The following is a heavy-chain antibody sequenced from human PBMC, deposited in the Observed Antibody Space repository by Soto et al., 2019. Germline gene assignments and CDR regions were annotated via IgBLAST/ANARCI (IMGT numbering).Heavy chain of an antibody. CDR2: IYYSGST. CDR1: GGSISSSSYY. V-gene: IGHV4-39*01. CDR3: ARPHGNYGDYALDY. J-gene: IGHJ4*02. Sequence: QLQLQESGPGLVKPSETLSLTCTVSGGSISSSSYYWGWIRQPPGKGLEWIGSIYYSGSTYYNPSLKSRVTISVGTSKNQFSLKLSSVTAADTAVYYCARPHGNYGDYALDYWGQGTLVTVSS. D-gene: IGHD4-17*01.